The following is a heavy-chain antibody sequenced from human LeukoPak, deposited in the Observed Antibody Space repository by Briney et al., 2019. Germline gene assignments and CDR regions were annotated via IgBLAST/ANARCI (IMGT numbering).Heavy chain of an antibody. Sequence: SETLSLTCTVSGGSISSYYWSWIRQPAGKGLEWIGRIYTSGSTNYNPSLKSRVTMSVDTSKNQFSLKLSSVTAADTAVYYCARVARFGELELSYYYMDVWGKGATVTVSS. CDR1: GGSISSYY. J-gene: IGHJ6*03. D-gene: IGHD3-10*01. V-gene: IGHV4-4*07. CDR3: ARVARFGELELSYYYMDV. CDR2: IYTSGST.